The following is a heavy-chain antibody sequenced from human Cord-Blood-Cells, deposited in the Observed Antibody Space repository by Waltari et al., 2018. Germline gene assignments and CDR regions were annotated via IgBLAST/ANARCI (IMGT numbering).Heavy chain of an antibody. D-gene: IGHD6-6*01. V-gene: IGHV4-59*01. CDR2: IYYSGST. J-gene: IGHJ2*01. CDR3: ARDLDSSSGWYFDL. Sequence: QLQLQESAPALVKPSETLSLTCTVAAGPLSSYSWRWIRQPPGKGLEWIGYIYYSGSTNYNPSLKSRVTISVDTSKNQFSLKLSSVTAADTAVYYCARDLDSSSGWYFDLWGRGTLVTVSS. CDR1: AGPLSSYS.